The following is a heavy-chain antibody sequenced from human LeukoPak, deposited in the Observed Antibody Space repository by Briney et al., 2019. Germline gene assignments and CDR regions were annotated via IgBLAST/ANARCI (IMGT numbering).Heavy chain of an antibody. CDR2: INSDGSVT. CDR3: ARVNHGGGID. V-gene: IGHV3-74*01. Sequence: PGGSLRLSCAASGFTVSGNYMSWVRQAPGKGLVWVSRINSDGSVTSYADSVKGRFTISRDNDKHTLYLQMTNLRAEDPAVYYCARVNHGGGIDWGQGTLVSVSS. J-gene: IGHJ4*02. D-gene: IGHD3-16*02. CDR1: GFTVSGNY.